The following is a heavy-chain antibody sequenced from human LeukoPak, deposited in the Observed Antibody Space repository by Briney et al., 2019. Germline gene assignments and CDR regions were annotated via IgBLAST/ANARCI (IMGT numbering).Heavy chain of an antibody. CDR1: GFTFSSYN. CDR2: ISYDGSNK. Sequence: GGSLRLSCVASGFTFSSYNMHWVRQAPGKGLEWVAVISYDGSNKYYADSVKGRSTISRDNSKNTLYLQVNSLRPEDTAVYYCGRATVGYGGAFDIWGQGTMVTVSS. V-gene: IGHV3-30-3*01. D-gene: IGHD5-18*01. J-gene: IGHJ3*02. CDR3: GRATVGYGGAFDI.